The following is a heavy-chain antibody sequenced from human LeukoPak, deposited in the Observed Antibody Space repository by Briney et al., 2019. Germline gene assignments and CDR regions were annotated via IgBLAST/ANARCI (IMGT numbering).Heavy chain of an antibody. CDR2: IHHDGSNK. J-gene: IGHJ3*02. V-gene: IGHV3-30*02. CDR1: GFTFSSYG. D-gene: IGHD2-15*01. Sequence: TGGSLRLSCAASGFTFSSYGMHWVRQAPGKGLDWVAFIHHDGSNKYYADSVRGRFTISRDNSKNTLYLQMNSLRAEDMAVYYCARDVVVGAFDIWGQGTMVTVSS. CDR3: ARDVVVGAFDI.